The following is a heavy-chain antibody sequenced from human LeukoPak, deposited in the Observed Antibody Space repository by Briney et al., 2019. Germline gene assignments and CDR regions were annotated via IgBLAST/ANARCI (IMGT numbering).Heavy chain of an antibody. CDR2: INPSGGST. Sequence: ASVKVSCKASGYTFTGYYMHWVRQAPGQGLEWMGIINPSGGSTSYAQKFQGRVTMTRDMSTSTVYMELSSLRSEDTAVYYCARGSVSCSGGSCYSYWFDPWGQGTLVTVSS. J-gene: IGHJ5*02. CDR1: GYTFTGYY. D-gene: IGHD2-15*01. CDR3: ARGSVSCSGGSCYSYWFDP. V-gene: IGHV1-46*01.